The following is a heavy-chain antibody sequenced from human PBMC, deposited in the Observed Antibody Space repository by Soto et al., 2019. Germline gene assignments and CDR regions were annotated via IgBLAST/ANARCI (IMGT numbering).Heavy chain of an antibody. CDR1: GYIFTTYG. CDR2: ISAYNGDT. Sequence: VSVKVSCKASGYIFTTYGFSWVRQAPGRGLEWMGWISAYNGDTNYAQNLQGRVNMTTDTSTQTAYMELRSLRSDDTAVYYCARDTHQKLYCTSSSCYHYYYGLAVWGQGTTVTVSS. J-gene: IGHJ6*02. V-gene: IGHV1-18*01. CDR3: ARDTHQKLYCTSSSCYHYYYGLAV. D-gene: IGHD2-2*01.